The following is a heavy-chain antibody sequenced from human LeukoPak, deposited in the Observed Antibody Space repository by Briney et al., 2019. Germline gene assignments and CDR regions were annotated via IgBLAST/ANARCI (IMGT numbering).Heavy chain of an antibody. CDR1: GFTFSSYE. V-gene: IGHV3-48*03. D-gene: IGHD3-9*01. J-gene: IGHJ4*02. CDR3: ARDDILTDYPTPFDY. Sequence: PGGSLRLSCAASGFTFSSYEINWVRQAPGKGLEWVSYISSSGSTIYYADSVEGRFTISRDNAKNSLYLQVNSLRAEDTAVYCARDDILTDYPTPFDYWGQGTLVTVSS. CDR2: ISSSGSTI.